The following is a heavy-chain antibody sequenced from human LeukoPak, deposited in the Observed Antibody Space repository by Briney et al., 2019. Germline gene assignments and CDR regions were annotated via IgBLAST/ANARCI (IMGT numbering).Heavy chain of an antibody. D-gene: IGHD1-14*01. V-gene: IGHV3-23*01. J-gene: IGHJ5*02. CDR2: ISGGGGST. CDR1: EFTFSNYA. Sequence: QTGGSLRLSCAASEFTFSNYAMNWVRQAPGKGLEWVSGISGGGGSTYYADSVTGRFTISRNTSKTTLYLQLDSLRAEDTALYYCAKGSGINQSHWIDPWGQGTLVTVSS. CDR3: AKGSGINQSHWIDP.